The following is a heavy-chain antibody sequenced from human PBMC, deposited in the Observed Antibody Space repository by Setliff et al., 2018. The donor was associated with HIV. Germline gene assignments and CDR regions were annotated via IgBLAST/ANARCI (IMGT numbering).Heavy chain of an antibody. CDR3: ASFFVTTVTNQDY. CDR1: GGSISSHY. D-gene: IGHD4-17*01. V-gene: IGHV4-59*11. J-gene: IGHJ4*02. Sequence: NPSETLSLTCTVSGGSISSHYWSWIRQPPGKGLEWIGSIYYSGSTNYNPSLKSRVTISVDTSKNQFSLKLSSVTAADTAVYYCASFFVTTVTNQDYWGQGTPVTVSS. CDR2: IYYSGST.